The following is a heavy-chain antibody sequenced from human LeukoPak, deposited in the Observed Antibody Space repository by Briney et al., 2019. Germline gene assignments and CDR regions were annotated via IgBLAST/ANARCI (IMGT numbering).Heavy chain of an antibody. CDR1: RYTFTGYY. D-gene: IGHD6-6*01. CDR2: INPNSGST. V-gene: IGHV1-2*02. Sequence: ASVKVSCKASRYTFTGYYMHWVRQAPGQGLEWMGWINPNSGSTNYAQKFQGRVTMTRDTSISTAYMELSRLRSDDTAVYYCAEGPDSSSSPYHWFDPWGQGTLVTVSS. J-gene: IGHJ5*02. CDR3: AEGPDSSSSPYHWFDP.